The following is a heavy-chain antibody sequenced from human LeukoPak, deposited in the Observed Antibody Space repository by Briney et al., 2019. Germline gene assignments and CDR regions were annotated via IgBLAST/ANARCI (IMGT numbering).Heavy chain of an antibody. J-gene: IGHJ6*02. Sequence: GGSLRLSCAASGFTFSSYAMHWVRQAPGKGLEWVAVISYDGSNKYYADSVKGRFTISRDNSKNTLYLQMNSLRAEDTAVYYCARGLGTGSLGPNYYYYGMDVWGHGTTVTVSS. V-gene: IGHV3-30-3*01. CDR1: GFTFSSYA. CDR3: ARGLGTGSLGPNYYYYGMDV. D-gene: IGHD3/OR15-3a*01. CDR2: ISYDGSNK.